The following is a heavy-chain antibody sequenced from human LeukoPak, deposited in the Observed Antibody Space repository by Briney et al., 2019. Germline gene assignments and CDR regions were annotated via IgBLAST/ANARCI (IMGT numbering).Heavy chain of an antibody. V-gene: IGHV3-30*18. D-gene: IGHD6-19*01. CDR3: AKDEIGAVAGLIDY. CDR1: GFTFSSCS. Sequence: GGSLRLSCAVSGFTFSSCSMNWVRQAPGKGLEWVALISYDGSNKYYADSVKGRFTISRDNSKNTLYLQMNSLRAEDTAVYYCAKDEIGAVAGLIDYWGQGTLVTVSS. J-gene: IGHJ4*02. CDR2: ISYDGSNK.